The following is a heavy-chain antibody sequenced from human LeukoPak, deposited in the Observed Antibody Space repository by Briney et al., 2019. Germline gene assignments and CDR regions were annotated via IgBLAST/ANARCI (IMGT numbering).Heavy chain of an antibody. Sequence: SETLSLTCTVSGDSFSSYYWSWIRQPAGKGLEWIGRIYSSGSTNYNPSLKSGVTMSVGTSKNQFSLKLSSVTAADTAVYYCAREAYCSGGSCYSFISYWGQGTLVTVSS. V-gene: IGHV4-4*07. J-gene: IGHJ4*02. CDR3: AREAYCSGGSCYSFISY. CDR2: IYSSGST. CDR1: GDSFSSYY. D-gene: IGHD2-15*01.